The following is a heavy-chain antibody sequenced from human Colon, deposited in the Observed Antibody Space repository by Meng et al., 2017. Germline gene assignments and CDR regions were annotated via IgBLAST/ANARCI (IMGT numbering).Heavy chain of an antibody. D-gene: IGHD2-2*01. J-gene: IGHJ4*02. Sequence: QVQLQDSGPCVVKPSLTLSLTCPISGGSINSADYYWNWIRQSPGKGLEWLGYIHSSGNTYYTPSLKSRLTMSLDTSKNQFSLRLTSVTAADTAVYYCARNPVIPDARTFDFWGQGALVTVSS. V-gene: IGHV4-30-4*01. CDR1: GGSINSADYY. CDR2: IHSSGNT. CDR3: ARNPVIPDARTFDF.